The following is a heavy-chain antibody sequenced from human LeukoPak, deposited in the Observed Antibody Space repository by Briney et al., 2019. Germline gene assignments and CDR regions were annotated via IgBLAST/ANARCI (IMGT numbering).Heavy chain of an antibody. J-gene: IGHJ4*02. CDR1: GFTFSSYE. CDR3: ARDLGGGTFDY. Sequence: GGSLRLSCAASGFTFSSYEMNRVRQAPGKGLEWVSYISSSGSTIYYADSVKGRFTISRDNAKNSLYLQMNSLRAEDTAVYYCARDLGGGTFDYWGQGTLVTVSS. CDR2: ISSSGSTI. V-gene: IGHV3-48*03. D-gene: IGHD1-26*01.